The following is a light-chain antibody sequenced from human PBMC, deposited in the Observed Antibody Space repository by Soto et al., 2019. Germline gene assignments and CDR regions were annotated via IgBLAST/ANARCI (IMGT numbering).Light chain of an antibody. CDR1: QTISSW. J-gene: IGKJ1*01. V-gene: IGKV1-5*03. Sequence: DIQMTQSPSTLSGSVGDRVTITCRASQTISSWLAWYQQKPGKAPKLLIYNASTLKSGVPSRFSGSGSGTEFPLTISSLQPDDFATYYCQHYNSYSEAFGQGTKVELK. CDR2: NAS. CDR3: QHYNSYSEA.